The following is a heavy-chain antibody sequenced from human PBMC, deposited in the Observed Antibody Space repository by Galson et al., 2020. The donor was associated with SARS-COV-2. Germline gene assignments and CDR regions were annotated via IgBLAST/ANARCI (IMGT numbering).Heavy chain of an antibody. D-gene: IGHD2-2*01. V-gene: IGHV4-59*11. CDR2: IYDGGSV. CDR3: ARSPAASPGTFFDYHYMDV. Sequence: SQTLSLTCTVSGGSIDSHFWTWIRQPPGKGLEWMGYIYDGGSVSYNPSLKSRVTVSVDTSKNQFSLRLTSVTAADTAVYYCARSPAASPGTFFDYHYMDVWGKGTTVTVS. CDR1: GGSIDSHF. J-gene: IGHJ6*03.